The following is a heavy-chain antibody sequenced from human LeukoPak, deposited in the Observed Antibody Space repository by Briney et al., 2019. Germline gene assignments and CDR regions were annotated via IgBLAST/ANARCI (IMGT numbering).Heavy chain of an antibody. D-gene: IGHD6-6*01. Sequence: GGSLRLSCVASGFTLSSHAMSWVRQAPGKGPEWVSSVSGSGGDTNYADAVRGRFTISRDNAKNSLYLQMNSLRAEDTALYYCSKAHFSSSSGRFYFYYGMDGWGQGAT. CDR2: VSGSGGDT. J-gene: IGHJ6*02. CDR3: SKAHFSSSSGRFYFYYGMDG. CDR1: GFTLSSHA. V-gene: IGHV3-23*01.